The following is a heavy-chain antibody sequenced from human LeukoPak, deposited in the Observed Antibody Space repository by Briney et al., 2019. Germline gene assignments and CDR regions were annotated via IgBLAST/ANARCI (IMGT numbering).Heavy chain of an antibody. CDR3: ARSRYGGNQIDY. Sequence: ASVKVSCKASRYTLTTYYMHWVRQAPGKGLEWVGIIIPSDGYTKYAQKFQGRVTVTRDTSASTVYMQLSSLRSDDTAIYYCARSRYGGNQIDYWGQGTLITVSS. CDR1: RYTLTTYY. V-gene: IGHV1-46*01. CDR2: IIPSDGYT. J-gene: IGHJ4*02. D-gene: IGHD4/OR15-4a*01.